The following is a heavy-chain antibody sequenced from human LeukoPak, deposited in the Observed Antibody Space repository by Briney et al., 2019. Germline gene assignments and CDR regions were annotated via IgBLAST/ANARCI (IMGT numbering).Heavy chain of an antibody. CDR1: GFTFSSYG. CDR2: IRYDGSNK. V-gene: IGHV3-30*02. J-gene: IGHJ4*02. Sequence: GGSLRLSCAASGFTFSSYGMHWVRQAPGKGLEWVAFIRYDGSNKYYADSVKGRFTISRDNSKNTPDLQMNSLRAEDTAVYYCAKGMGLGSGDFWSGYREIDYWGQGTLVTVSS. CDR3: AKGMGLGSGDFWSGYREIDY. D-gene: IGHD3-3*01.